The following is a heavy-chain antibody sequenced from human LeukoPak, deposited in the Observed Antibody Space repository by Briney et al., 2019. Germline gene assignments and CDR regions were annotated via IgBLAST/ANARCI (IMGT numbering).Heavy chain of an antibody. V-gene: IGHV1-69*11. D-gene: IGHD3-10*01. J-gene: IGHJ4*02. CDR3: AGESFSRRAGITMVRGVITY. CDR2: SIPSLDTT. Sequence: GSSVKVSCKASGGTLSNYAINWVRQAPGQGLEWMGRSIPSLDTTNYAQKFQGRVTIITDESTSTAYMELITLRSVDTAVYYCAGESFSRRAGITMVRGVITYWGQGTLVTVSS. CDR1: GGTLSNYA.